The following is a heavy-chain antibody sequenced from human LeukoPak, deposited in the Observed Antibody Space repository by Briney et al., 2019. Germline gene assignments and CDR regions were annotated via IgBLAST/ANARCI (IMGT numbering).Heavy chain of an antibody. CDR2: IYYTGST. V-gene: IGHV4-59*11. CDR1: GGSISSHY. CDR3: ARGPRGVDY. Sequence: ASETLSLTCTVSGGSISSHYWSWIRQPPGKGLEWIGYIYYTGSTNYNPSLKSRVTISVDTSKNQFSLKLSSVTAADTAVYYCARGPRGVDYWGQGTLVTVSS. D-gene: IGHD5-24*01. J-gene: IGHJ4*02.